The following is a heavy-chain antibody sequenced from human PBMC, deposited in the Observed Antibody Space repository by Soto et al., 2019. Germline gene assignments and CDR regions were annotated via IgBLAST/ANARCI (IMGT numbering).Heavy chain of an antibody. D-gene: IGHD2-15*01. J-gene: IGHJ6*03. CDR3: ARDPSCSGGSCYYYYYMDV. CDR2: INAGNGNT. CDR1: GYTFTSYA. V-gene: IGHV1-3*01. Sequence: QVQLVQSGAEVKKPGASVKVSCKASGYTFTSYAMHWVRQAPGQRLEWMGWINAGNGNTNYSQKFQGRVTITRDTSASTAYMELSSLRSEDTAVYYCARDPSCSGGSCYYYYYMDVWGKGTTVTVSS.